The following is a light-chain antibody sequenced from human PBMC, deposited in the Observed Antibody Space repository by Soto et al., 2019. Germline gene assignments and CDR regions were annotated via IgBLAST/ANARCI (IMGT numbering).Light chain of an antibody. CDR2: GNS. CDR3: QSYDSSLSGWV. J-gene: IGLJ3*02. Sequence: QSVLTQPPSVSGAPGQRVTISCTGSSSNIGAGYDVHWYQQLPGTAPKLLIYGNSNRPSGVPDRFSGSKSATSASLAITGLQAEDEADYYCQSYDSSLSGWVFGGGNKLTVL. CDR1: SSNIGAGYD. V-gene: IGLV1-40*01.